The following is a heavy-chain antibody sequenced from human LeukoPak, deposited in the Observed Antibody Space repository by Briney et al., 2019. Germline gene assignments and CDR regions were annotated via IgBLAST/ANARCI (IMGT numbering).Heavy chain of an antibody. Sequence: GESLKISCQGSGYSFIDYWIGWVRQMPGKGLEWMAVIYPGDARTRYNPSFQGQVTISADKSINTAYLEWNSLKASDTALYYCACRMFASNWFQPWGQGTLVTVYS. CDR2: IYPGDART. CDR3: ACRMFASNWFQP. V-gene: IGHV5-51*01. J-gene: IGHJ5*02. CDR1: GYSFIDYW. D-gene: IGHD3-10*02.